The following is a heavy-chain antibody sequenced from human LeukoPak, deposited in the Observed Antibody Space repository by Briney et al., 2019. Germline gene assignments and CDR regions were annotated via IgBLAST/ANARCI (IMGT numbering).Heavy chain of an antibody. J-gene: IGHJ6*03. CDR3: ARASGYGFYYYYYMDA. D-gene: IGHD5-12*01. V-gene: IGHV4-34*01. CDR2: INHSGST. Sequence: SETLSLTCAVYGGSFSGYYWSWIRQPPGKGLEWIGEINHSGSTNYNPSLKSRVTISVDTSKNQFSLKLGSVTAADTAVYYCARASGYGFYYYYYMDAWGKGTTVTVSS. CDR1: GGSFSGYY.